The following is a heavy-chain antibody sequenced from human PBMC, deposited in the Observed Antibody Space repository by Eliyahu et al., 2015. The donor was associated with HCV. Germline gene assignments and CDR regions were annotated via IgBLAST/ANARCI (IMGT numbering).Heavy chain of an antibody. CDR1: GGSFSGYY. CDR3: ARVGVVPAATFGSNWFDP. Sequence: QVQLQQWGAGLLKPSETLSLTCAVYGGSFSGYYWSWIRQPPGKGLEWIGEINHSGSTNYNPSLKSRVTISVDTSKNQFSLKLSSVTAADTAVYYCARVGVVPAATFGSNWFDPWGQGTLVTVSS. D-gene: IGHD2-2*01. J-gene: IGHJ5*02. CDR2: INHSGST. V-gene: IGHV4-34*01.